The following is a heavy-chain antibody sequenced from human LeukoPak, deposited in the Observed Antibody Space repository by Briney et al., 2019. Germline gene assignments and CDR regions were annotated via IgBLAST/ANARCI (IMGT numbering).Heavy chain of an antibody. D-gene: IGHD3-10*01. V-gene: IGHV4-39*07. CDR1: GGSISSSSYY. CDR3: ARGGYYYGSGSRNWFDP. J-gene: IGHJ5*02. CDR2: IYYTGST. Sequence: SETLSLTCTVSGGSISSSSYYWGWIRQPPGKGLEWIGNIYYTGSTYYNPSLKSRVTISVDTSKNQFSLKLSSVTAADTAVYYCARGGYYYGSGSRNWFDPWGQGTLVTVSS.